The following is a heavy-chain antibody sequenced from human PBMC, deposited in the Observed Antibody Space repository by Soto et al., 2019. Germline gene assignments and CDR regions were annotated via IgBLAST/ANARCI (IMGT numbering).Heavy chain of an antibody. V-gene: IGHV3-9*01. CDR3: ARAEDQRWLNYAFDI. J-gene: IGHJ3*02. D-gene: IGHD2-2*01. CDR2: ITWNSGTI. CDR1: GFTFDDYA. Sequence: EVQLVESGGGLVQAGRSLRLSCVASGFTFDDYAMHWVRQVPGKGLEWVSGITWNSGTIDYADSVKGRFTMSRDNAKNSLYLQMSSLRVEDTALYYCARAEDQRWLNYAFDILGQGTTVTVSS.